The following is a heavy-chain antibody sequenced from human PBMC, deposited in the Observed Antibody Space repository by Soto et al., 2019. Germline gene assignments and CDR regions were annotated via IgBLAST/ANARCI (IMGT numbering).Heavy chain of an antibody. CDR1: GTSISSGAYQ. CDR2: IYYSGST. Sequence: SETLSLTCTVSGTSISSGAYQWAWIRQPPGKDLEWIGSIYYSGSTFYNPSLKSRVAMSVDTSNTQFSLRLNSVTAADTAVYYCARDIAASAFFDYWGVGTLVTVSS. CDR3: ARDIAASAFFDY. J-gene: IGHJ4*02. D-gene: IGHD6-13*01. V-gene: IGHV4-31*03.